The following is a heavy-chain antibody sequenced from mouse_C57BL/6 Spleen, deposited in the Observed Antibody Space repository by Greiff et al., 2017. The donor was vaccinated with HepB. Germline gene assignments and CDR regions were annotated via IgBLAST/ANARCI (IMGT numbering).Heavy chain of an antibody. CDR1: GYAFSSYW. D-gene: IGHD1-1*01. CDR2: IYPGDGDT. J-gene: IGHJ3*01. V-gene: IGHV1-80*01. CDR3: ARSADYYGSSWFAY. Sequence: QVQLKESGAELVKPGASVKISCKASGYAFSSYWMNWVKQRPGKGLEWIGQIYPGDGDTNYNGKFKGKATLTADKSSSTAYMQLSSLTSEDSAVYFCARSADYYGSSWFAYWGQGTLVTVSA.